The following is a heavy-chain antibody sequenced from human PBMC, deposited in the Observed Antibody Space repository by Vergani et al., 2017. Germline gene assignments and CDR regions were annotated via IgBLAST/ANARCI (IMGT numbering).Heavy chain of an antibody. Sequence: QLQLQESGSGLVKPSQTLSLTCAVSGGSISSGGYSWSWIRQPPGKGLEWIGYIYHSGSTYYNPSRKSRVTISVDRSKNQFSLKLSSVTAADTAVYYCARHGEITMVRGVILPYNWFDPWGQGTLVTVSS. J-gene: IGHJ5*02. V-gene: IGHV4-30-2*01. CDR2: IYHSGST. CDR1: GGSISSGGYS. D-gene: IGHD3-10*01. CDR3: ARHGEITMVRGVILPYNWFDP.